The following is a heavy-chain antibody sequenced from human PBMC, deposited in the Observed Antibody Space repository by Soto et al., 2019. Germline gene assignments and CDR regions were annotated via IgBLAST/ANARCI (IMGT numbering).Heavy chain of an antibody. CDR3: ARGITGYWNFDY. CDR2: FYYSGSP. J-gene: IGHJ4*02. D-gene: IGHD3-9*01. V-gene: IGHV4-39*01. Sequence: SETLSLTCTVSGDSIRSSSHYWAWNRQPPGKGLEWIGGFYYSGSPYYNPSLKSRVTISVDTSKNQFSLKLNSVTVADTAVYYCARGITGYWNFDYWGQGTLVTVST. CDR1: GDSIRSSSHY.